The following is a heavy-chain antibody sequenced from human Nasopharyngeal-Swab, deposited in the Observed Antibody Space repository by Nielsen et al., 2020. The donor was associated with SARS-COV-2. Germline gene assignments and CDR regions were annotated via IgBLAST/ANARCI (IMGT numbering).Heavy chain of an antibody. Sequence: GESLKISCAASGFTFTSYAMNWVRHAPGKGLEWVSGMSRRGENTYYAESVKGRFTISRDSSKNTLYLQMNGLRAEDTAVYYCAKDSGAGFCDDGSCFPTNHWGQGTLVTVSS. CDR3: AKDSGAGFCDDGSCFPTNH. D-gene: IGHD2-15*01. CDR2: MSRRGENT. V-gene: IGHV3-23*01. CDR1: GFTFTSYA. J-gene: IGHJ5*02.